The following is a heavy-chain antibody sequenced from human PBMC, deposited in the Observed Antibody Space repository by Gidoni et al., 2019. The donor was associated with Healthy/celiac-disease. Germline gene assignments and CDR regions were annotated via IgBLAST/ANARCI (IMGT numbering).Heavy chain of an antibody. CDR1: GFTVSSNY. V-gene: IGHV3-66*01. D-gene: IGHD3-3*01. Sequence: EVQLVESGGGLVQPGGSLRLSCAASGFTVSSNYMSWVRQAPGKGLEWVSVIYSGGSTYYADSVKGRFTISRDNSKNTLYLQMNSLRAEDTAVYYCARDQSSADSNWFDPWGQGTLVTVSS. CDR3: ARDQSSADSNWFDP. J-gene: IGHJ5*02. CDR2: IYSGGST.